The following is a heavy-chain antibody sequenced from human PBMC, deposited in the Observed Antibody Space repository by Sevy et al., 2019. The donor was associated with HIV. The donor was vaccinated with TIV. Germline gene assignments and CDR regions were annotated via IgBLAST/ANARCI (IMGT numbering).Heavy chain of an antibody. CDR3: ARKTYNSAWNIFYFDY. J-gene: IGHJ4*02. CDR1: GVTFSAYW. CDR2: IKQDGSEK. Sequence: GGSLRLSCAASGVTFSAYWMSWVRQVPGKGLEWVANIKQDGSEKYYVDSVKGRFTISRDNAKNSLYLQMNSLRVEDTVVYYCARKTYNSAWNIFYFDYWGQGTLVTVSS. D-gene: IGHD3-22*01. V-gene: IGHV3-7*01.